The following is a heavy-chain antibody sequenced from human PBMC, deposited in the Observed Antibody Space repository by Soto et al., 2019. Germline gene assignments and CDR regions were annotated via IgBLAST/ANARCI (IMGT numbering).Heavy chain of an antibody. CDR1: GGAFSDYH. Sequence: QVQFQHWGAGLLKPSETVSLTCAVNGGAFSDYHWTWIRQAPGNGLEWIGEVNHFGTTKYNPSLQSRVTISVDTSKNLFSLNLTSVTAADTALYYCARGRGPTRRSQPCFDHWGQGARVSVSS. CDR2: VNHFGTT. D-gene: IGHD2-2*01. V-gene: IGHV4-34*02. J-gene: IGHJ4*02. CDR3: ARGRGPTRRSQPCFDH.